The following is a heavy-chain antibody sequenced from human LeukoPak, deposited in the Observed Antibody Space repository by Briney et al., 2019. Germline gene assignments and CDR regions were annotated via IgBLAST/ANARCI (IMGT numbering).Heavy chain of an antibody. CDR1: GFTFSSYD. D-gene: IGHD3-10*01. CDR3: ARGSLWYGMDV. CDR2: IGTAGDT. V-gene: IGHV3-13*01. Sequence: GGSLRLSCAGFGFTFSSYDMHWVRQATGKGLEWVSAIGTAGDTYYPGSVKGRFTISRENAKNSLYLQMNSLRAGDTAVYYCARGSLWYGMDVWGQGTTVTVSS. J-gene: IGHJ6*02.